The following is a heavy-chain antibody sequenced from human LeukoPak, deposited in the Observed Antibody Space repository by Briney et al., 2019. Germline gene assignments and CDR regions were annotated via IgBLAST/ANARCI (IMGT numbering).Heavy chain of an antibody. Sequence: GGSLRLSCAVSGVTFTDCDMGWVRQAPGKGPEWVANIKQDGGEKYYVESVKGRFTISRDNAQNSLYLQMNGLRAEDSAVYYCARGRWLVFRGQGTLVTVSS. CDR3: ARGRWLVF. J-gene: IGHJ4*02. CDR1: GVTFTDCD. CDR2: IKQDGGEK. V-gene: IGHV3-7*01. D-gene: IGHD6-19*01.